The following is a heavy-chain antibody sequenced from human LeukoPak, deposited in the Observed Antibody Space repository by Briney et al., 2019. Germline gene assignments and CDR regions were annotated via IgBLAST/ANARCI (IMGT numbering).Heavy chain of an antibody. V-gene: IGHV3-48*04. Sequence: GGSLRLSCAASGFTFRIFGLNWVRQAPGKGPEWVSYIDARSGITYYADSVQGRFTISRDDARESVFLQMDGLRVDDTAVYYCASGYSSGWYSSQLDYWGQGTLVTVPS. D-gene: IGHD6-19*01. CDR1: GFTFRIFG. CDR3: ASGYSSGWYSSQLDY. J-gene: IGHJ4*02. CDR2: IDARSGIT.